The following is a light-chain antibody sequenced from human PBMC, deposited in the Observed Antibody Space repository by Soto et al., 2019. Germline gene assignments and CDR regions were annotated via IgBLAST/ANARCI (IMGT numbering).Light chain of an antibody. Sequence: EIVLTQSPGTLSLSPGERATLSCRASQSVSNNYLAWYQQKPGQAPRLVIYGASNRATGVPDRFSASGSGTDFTLTISRLEPEDFAVYYCQQYAKAPLTFGQGTKVDI. CDR3: QQYAKAPLT. CDR1: QSVSNNY. V-gene: IGKV3-20*01. J-gene: IGKJ1*01. CDR2: GAS.